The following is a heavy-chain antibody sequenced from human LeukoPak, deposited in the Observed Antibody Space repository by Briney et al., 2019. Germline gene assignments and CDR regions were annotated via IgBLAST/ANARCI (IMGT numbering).Heavy chain of an antibody. CDR3: ARHIVATPHPYYYYGMDV. CDR2: ISYDGSNK. V-gene: IGHV3-30-3*01. Sequence: PGGSLRLSCAASGFTFSSYAMHWVRQAPGKGLEWVAVISYDGSNKYYADSMKGRFTISRDNSKNTLYLQMNSLRAEDTAVYYCARHIVATPHPYYYYGMDVWGQGTTVTVSS. J-gene: IGHJ6*02. D-gene: IGHD5-12*01. CDR1: GFTFSSYA.